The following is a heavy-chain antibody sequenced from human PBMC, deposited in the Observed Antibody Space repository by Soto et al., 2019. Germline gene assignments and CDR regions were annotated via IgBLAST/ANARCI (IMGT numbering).Heavy chain of an antibody. J-gene: IGHJ4*02. Sequence: PSETLSLTCAVYGGSFSGYYWSWIRQPPGKGLEWIGEINHSGSTNYNPSLKSRVTISLDTSKKQFSLKLSSVTAADTAVYYRARARHYYDRSGYYYVRHYYLDYWGQGTLVTVSS. CDR3: ARARHYYDRSGYYYVRHYYLDY. CDR1: GGSFSGYY. V-gene: IGHV4-34*01. CDR2: INHSGST. D-gene: IGHD3-22*01.